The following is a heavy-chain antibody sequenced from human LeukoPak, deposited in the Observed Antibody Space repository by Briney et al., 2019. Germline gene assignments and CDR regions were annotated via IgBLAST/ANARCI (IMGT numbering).Heavy chain of an antibody. V-gene: IGHV3-48*03. Sequence: PGGSLRPSCAASGFTFSGYEMNWVRQAPGKGLEWVSYISSGNTIDYADSVKGRFTISRDNAKNSLYLQMKSLRAEDTAVYYCARERGSSFDYWGQGTLVTVSS. J-gene: IGHJ4*02. CDR1: GFTFSGYE. CDR2: ISSGNTI. D-gene: IGHD1-26*01. CDR3: ARERGSSFDY.